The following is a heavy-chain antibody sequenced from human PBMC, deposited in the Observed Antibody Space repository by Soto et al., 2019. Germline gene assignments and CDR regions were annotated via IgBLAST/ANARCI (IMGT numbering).Heavy chain of an antibody. V-gene: IGHV4-30-4*01. CDR1: GGSISSGDYY. Sequence: QVQLQESGPGLVKPSQTLSLTCTVSGGSISSGDYYWSWIRQPPGKGLEWIGYIYYSGSTYYNPSLKSRVTLTVDTTKNQFSLKLSSVTAADTTVYYWATRNAGVECELLGPYFDYWGHGTLVIVSS. CDR2: IYYSGST. D-gene: IGHD1-26*01. J-gene: IGHJ4*01. CDR3: ATRNAGVECELLGPYFDY.